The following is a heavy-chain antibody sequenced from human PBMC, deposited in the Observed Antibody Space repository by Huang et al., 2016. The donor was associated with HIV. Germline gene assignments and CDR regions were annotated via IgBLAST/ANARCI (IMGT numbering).Heavy chain of an antibody. CDR1: GFLFTPFT. CDR3: ARGGPVGYFNL. CDR2: ISGSGSSI. J-gene: IGHJ4*03. D-gene: IGHD2-15*01. V-gene: IGHV3-21*01. Sequence: EVQLEESGGALVKPGGSLRLSCAATGFLFTPFTMHWVRQAPGKGLEWVSSISGSGSSIYYADAVKGRFTISRDNTKKSLYLQMSSLSVDDTAFYFCARGGPVGYFNLWGHGTLVSVSS.